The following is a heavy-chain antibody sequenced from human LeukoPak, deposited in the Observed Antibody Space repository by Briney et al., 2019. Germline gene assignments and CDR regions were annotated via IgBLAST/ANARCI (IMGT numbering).Heavy chain of an antibody. J-gene: IGHJ4*02. CDR3: ARLSSSSAWIPFDY. D-gene: IGHD6-19*01. CDR2: MYISGNT. V-gene: IGHV4-4*07. CDR1: GGSISSSY. Sequence: SETLSLTCTVSGGSISSSYWSWIRQPAGKGLEWIGRMYISGNTNCNPSLENRVTMSLDTAKNQFSLKLSSVTAADTAVYYCARLSSSSAWIPFDYWGQGTLVTVSS.